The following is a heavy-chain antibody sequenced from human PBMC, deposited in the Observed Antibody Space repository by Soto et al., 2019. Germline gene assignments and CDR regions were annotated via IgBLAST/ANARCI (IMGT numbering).Heavy chain of an antibody. V-gene: IGHV3-30*18. J-gene: IGHJ6*02. D-gene: IGHD4-17*01. CDR3: AKAVVGYGGIFRYYGMDV. CDR1: GFTFSSYG. CDR2: ISYDGSNK. Sequence: QVQLVESGGGVVQPGRSLRLSCAASGFTFSSYGMHWVRQAPGKGLEWVAVISYDGSNKYYADSVKGRFTISRDNSKNTLYLQMNSLRAADTAVYYCAKAVVGYGGIFRYYGMDVWGQGTTVTVSS.